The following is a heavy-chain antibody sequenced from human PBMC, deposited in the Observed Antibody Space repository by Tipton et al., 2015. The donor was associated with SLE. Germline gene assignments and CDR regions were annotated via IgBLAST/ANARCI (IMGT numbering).Heavy chain of an antibody. CDR1: GGSISSHY. CDR2: VHYSGST. CDR3: TSWGCSGKAFDI. D-gene: IGHD2-15*01. Sequence: LRLSCTVSGGSISSHYWTWIRQPPGKGLEWIGYVHYSGSTNYNPSLKSRVSMSLDTSKNQISLKLTSLTAADTAVYYCTSWGCSGKAFDIWGQGTMVTVSS. J-gene: IGHJ3*02. V-gene: IGHV4-59*11.